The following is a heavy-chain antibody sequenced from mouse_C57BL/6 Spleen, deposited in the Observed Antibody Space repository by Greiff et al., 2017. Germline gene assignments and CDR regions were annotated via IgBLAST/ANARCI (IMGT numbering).Heavy chain of an antibody. D-gene: IGHD1-1*01. CDR1: GYSITSGYY. V-gene: IGHV3-6*01. CDR3: ARDYYGRLGNYFDY. CDR2: ISYDGSN. J-gene: IGHJ2*01. Sequence: DVQLQESGPGLVKPSQSLSLTCSVTGYSITSGYYWNWIRQFPGNKLEWMGYISYDGSNNYNPSLKNRISITRDTSKNQFFLKLNSVTTEDTATYYCARDYYGRLGNYFDYWGQGTTLTVSS.